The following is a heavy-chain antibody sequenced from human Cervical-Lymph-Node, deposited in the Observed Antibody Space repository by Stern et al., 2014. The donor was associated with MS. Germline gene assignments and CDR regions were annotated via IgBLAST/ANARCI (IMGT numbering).Heavy chain of an antibody. CDR1: GGSVSSGSYY. CDR2: IHHPGNT. Sequence: QVQLQESGPGLVKPSETLSLTCNVSGGSVSSGSYYWTWIRQPPQKGLEWIGYIHHPGNTKYNSSLTSRASMSIDTSKNHFSLRVTSVTAADTAVYYCARGTVFGDGSGYYTGYFDYWGQGTLVTVSS. J-gene: IGHJ4*02. V-gene: IGHV4-61*03. CDR3: ARGTVFGDGSGYYTGYFDY. D-gene: IGHD3-22*01.